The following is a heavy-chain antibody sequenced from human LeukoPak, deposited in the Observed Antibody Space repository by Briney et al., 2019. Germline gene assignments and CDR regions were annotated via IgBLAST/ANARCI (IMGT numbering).Heavy chain of an antibody. CDR2: ITYDGNSK. V-gene: IGHV3-30*03. CDR1: GFSFSSYA. Sequence: PGTSLRLSCAASGFSFSSYATHWARQAPGKGLEWVAVITYDGNSKHYADSVKGRFTVSRDNSKNTLYLQMNSLRAEDTAMYYCARNKKKNLFLVDLYFDSWGQGTLVTVSS. CDR3: ARNKKKNLFLVDLYFDS. J-gene: IGHJ4*02. D-gene: IGHD1-26*01.